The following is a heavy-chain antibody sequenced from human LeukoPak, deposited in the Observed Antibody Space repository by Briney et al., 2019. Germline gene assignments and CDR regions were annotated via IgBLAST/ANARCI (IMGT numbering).Heavy chain of an antibody. D-gene: IGHD1-26*01. CDR2: IYYSGST. J-gene: IGHJ4*02. CDR1: GDSTSSDRYY. CDR3: ARAGGSSRSPFDY. V-gene: IGHV4-39*07. Sequence: SETLSLTCTVSGDSTSSDRYYGGWVRQPPGKGLEWIGNIYYSGSTYYNPSLKSRVTMSVDTSKNQFFLKLNSVTAADTAVYYCARAGGSSRSPFDYWGQGTLVTVSS.